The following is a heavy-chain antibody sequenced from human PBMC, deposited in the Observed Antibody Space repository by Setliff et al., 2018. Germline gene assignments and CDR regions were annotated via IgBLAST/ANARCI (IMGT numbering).Heavy chain of an antibody. CDR3: ARGANSDLDY. CDR2: IGAYNGNT. CDR1: GYTFTNYG. V-gene: IGHV1-18*01. J-gene: IGHJ4*02. D-gene: IGHD2-21*02. Sequence: ASVKVSCKASGYTFTNYGVTWVRQAPGQGLEWMGWIGAYNGNTYNAHKFQGRVTITRDTSASTAHMELSSLRSEDTAVYYRARGANSDLDYWGQGTLVTVSS.